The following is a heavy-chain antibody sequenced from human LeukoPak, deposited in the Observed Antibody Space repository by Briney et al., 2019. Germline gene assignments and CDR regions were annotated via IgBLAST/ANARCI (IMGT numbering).Heavy chain of an antibody. CDR2: IKPDGSEK. Sequence: GGSLRLSCAVSGFTFDHYWMSWVRQAPGKGLEWVANIKPDGSEKYYVESVKGRFTSSRDNAKNSLNLQMSSLRVEDTAVYYCARVGKEGISHHMDVWGKGTTVTVSS. V-gene: IGHV3-7*01. J-gene: IGHJ6*04. CDR1: GFTFDHYW. D-gene: IGHD3-3*02. CDR3: ARVGKEGISHHMDV.